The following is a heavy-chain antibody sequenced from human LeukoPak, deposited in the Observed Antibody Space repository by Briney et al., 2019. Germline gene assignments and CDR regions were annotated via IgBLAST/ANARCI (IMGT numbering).Heavy chain of an antibody. CDR3: ARIVGAYSGYEFIFDY. CDR2: IKQDGSEK. Sequence: GGSLRLSCAASGFTFSRYAMSWVRQAPGKGLEWVANIKQDGSEKYYVDSVKGRFTISRDNAKNSLDLQMNSLRAEDTAVYYCARIVGAYSGYEFIFDYWGQGTLVTVSS. J-gene: IGHJ4*02. V-gene: IGHV3-7*01. CDR1: GFTFSRYA. D-gene: IGHD5-12*01.